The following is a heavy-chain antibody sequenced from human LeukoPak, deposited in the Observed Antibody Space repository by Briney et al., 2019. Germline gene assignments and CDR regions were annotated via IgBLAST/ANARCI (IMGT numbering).Heavy chain of an antibody. V-gene: IGHV4-34*01. D-gene: IGHD3-3*01. J-gene: IGHJ4*02. CDR1: GGSFSGYY. CDR3: ARGQGDFWSGASKYFFDY. CDR2: INHSGYT. Sequence: PSETLSLTCAVYGGSFSGYYWSWIRQPPGKGLEWIGEINHSGYTNYNPSLKSRVAISVDTSKSQFSLKLSSVTAADTAVYYCARGQGDFWSGASKYFFDYWGQGTLVTVSS.